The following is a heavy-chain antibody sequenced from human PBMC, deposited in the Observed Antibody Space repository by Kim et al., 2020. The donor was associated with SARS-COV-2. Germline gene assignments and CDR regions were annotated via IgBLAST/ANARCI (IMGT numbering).Heavy chain of an antibody. CDR1: GHTFTRDS. Sequence: ASVKVSCKTSGHTFTRDSIHWVRQAPGQGLEWMGGIDCGNGNAIYSQNFQGRVTFSTDTSTSTGYMGMSSLRSEDSAVYYCLGGYYFDYWGQGTLVTVSS. V-gene: IGHV1-3*01. CDR2: IDCGNGNA. D-gene: IGHD2-15*01. J-gene: IGHJ4*02. CDR3: LGGYYFDY.